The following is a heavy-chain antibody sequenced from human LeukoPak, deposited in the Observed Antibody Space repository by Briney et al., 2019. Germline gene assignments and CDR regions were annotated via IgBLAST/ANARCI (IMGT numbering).Heavy chain of an antibody. D-gene: IGHD6-19*01. Sequence: VASVKVSCKASGYTFNRHSFIWVRQAPGQGLEWMGIINPSGGTTSYAQKFQGRVTMTRDTSTSTVYMELSSLSSDDTAVYYCARGAVAGRRFDYWGQGTLVTVSS. CDR3: ARGAVAGRRFDY. CDR2: INPSGGTT. J-gene: IGHJ4*02. CDR1: GYTFNRHS. V-gene: IGHV1-46*02.